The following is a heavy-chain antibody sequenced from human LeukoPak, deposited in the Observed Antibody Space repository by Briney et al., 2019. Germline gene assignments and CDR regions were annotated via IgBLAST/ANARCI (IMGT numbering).Heavy chain of an antibody. Sequence: GGSLRLSCAASGFTFSRYWMHWVRQAPGKGLVWVSRINSDGSSTSYADSVKGRFTISRDNAKNTLYLQMNSLRAEDTAVYYCARDGGYRLLADWFDPWGQGTLVTVSS. D-gene: IGHD2-2*01. CDR3: ARDGGYRLLADWFDP. J-gene: IGHJ5*02. V-gene: IGHV3-74*01. CDR1: GFTFSRYW. CDR2: INSDGSST.